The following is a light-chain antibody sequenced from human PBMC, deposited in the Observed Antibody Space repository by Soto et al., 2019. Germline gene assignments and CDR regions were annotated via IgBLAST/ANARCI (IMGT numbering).Light chain of an antibody. CDR2: DVT. CDR3: CSYAGAYTLMV. CDR1: SSDVGGYNY. V-gene: IGLV2-11*01. Sequence: QSVLTQPRSVSGSPGQSVTISCTGTSSDVGGYNYVCWYQQHPGKAPKLMIYDVTKRPSGVPDRFSGSKSGNTASLTISGLQADDEGDYFCCSYAGAYTLMVFGGGTKLTVL. J-gene: IGLJ2*01.